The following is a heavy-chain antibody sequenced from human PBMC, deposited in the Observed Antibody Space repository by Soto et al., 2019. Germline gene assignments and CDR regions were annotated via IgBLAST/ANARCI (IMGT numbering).Heavy chain of an antibody. CDR2: MSHSGGT. D-gene: IGHD1-1*01. V-gene: IGHV4-34*01. CDR1: GGFVTSGSYY. J-gene: IGHJ3*02. Sequence: QVQLQQWGAGLLKPSETLSLTCAVYGGFVTSGSYYWSWIRQPPGKGLEWIGEMSHSGGTHFNPSLMSRVTTSVDTSKNQFTLKMSSVTAADTALYYCARVERGTATTVVDAFDIWGPRTMVTVSS. CDR3: ARVERGTATTVVDAFDI.